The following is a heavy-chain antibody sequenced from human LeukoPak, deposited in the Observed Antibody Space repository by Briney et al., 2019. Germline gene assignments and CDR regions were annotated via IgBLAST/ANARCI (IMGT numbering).Heavy chain of an antibody. D-gene: IGHD5-18*01. CDR1: GGSISSGSYY. CDR2: IYTSGST. V-gene: IGHV4-61*02. CDR3: ARENDRYGRIDY. J-gene: IGHJ4*02. Sequence: TSQTLSLTCTVSGGSISSGSYYWTWIRQPAGKGLEWIGRIYTSGSTNYNPSLKSRVIISIDTSETQFSLRLSSVTAADTAVYYCARENDRYGRIDYWGQGIQVTVSS.